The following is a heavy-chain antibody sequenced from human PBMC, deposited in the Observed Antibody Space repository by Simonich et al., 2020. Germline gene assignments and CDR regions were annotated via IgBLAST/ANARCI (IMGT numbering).Heavy chain of an antibody. D-gene: IGHD3-3*01. CDR3: ARGGVQYYYYYMDV. CDR1: GYPFTGYY. Sequence: QVQLVQSGAEVKKPGASVKVSCKASGYPFTGYYMHWVRQAPGQGLEWKGWINPNRGGKNYAQKMQGGVTMTRDTSISTAYMELSRLRSDDTAVYYCARGGVQYYYYYMDVWGKGTTVTVSS. J-gene: IGHJ6*03. V-gene: IGHV1-2*02. CDR2: INPNRGGK.